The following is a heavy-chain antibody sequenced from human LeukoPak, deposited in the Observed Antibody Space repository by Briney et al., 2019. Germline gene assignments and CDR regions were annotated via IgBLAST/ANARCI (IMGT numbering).Heavy chain of an antibody. CDR3: ARDRAPNYYYYYGMDV. V-gene: IGHV3-48*04. J-gene: IGHJ6*02. CDR1: GFTFSSYS. D-gene: IGHD3-10*01. CDR2: ISSSSSTI. Sequence: GGSLRLSCAASGFTFSSYSMNWVRQAPGKGLEWVSYISSSSSTIYYADSVKGRFTISRDNAKNSLYLQMNSLRAEDTAVYYCARDRAPNYYYYYGMDVWGQGTTVTVSS.